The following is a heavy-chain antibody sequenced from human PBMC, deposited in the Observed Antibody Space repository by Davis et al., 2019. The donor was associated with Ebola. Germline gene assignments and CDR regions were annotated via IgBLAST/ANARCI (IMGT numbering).Heavy chain of an antibody. V-gene: IGHV4-4*02. D-gene: IGHD5-12*01. CDR2: IYHSGST. CDR3: ARDGGYSGYEGFDY. CDR1: GGSISSSNW. Sequence: SETLSLTCAVSGGSISSSNWWSWVRQPPGKGLEWIGEIYHSGSTNYNPSLKSRVTISVDKSKNQFSLKLSSVTAADTAVYYCARDGGYSGYEGFDYWGQGTLVTVSS. J-gene: IGHJ4*02.